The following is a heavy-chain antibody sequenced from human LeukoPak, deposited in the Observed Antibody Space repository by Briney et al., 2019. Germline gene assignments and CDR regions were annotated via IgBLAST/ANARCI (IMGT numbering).Heavy chain of an antibody. CDR2: IFYSGST. CDR3: ASTYYYGSGSYGPFDY. CDR1: GGSISSSSYY. V-gene: IGHV4-39*01. J-gene: IGHJ4*02. Sequence: PSETLSLTCTVSGGSISSSSYYWGWIRQPPGKGLEWIGSIFYSGSTYYNPSLKSRVTISVDTSKNQFSLKLSSVTAADTAVYYCASTYYYGSGSYGPFDYWGQGTLVTVSS. D-gene: IGHD3-10*01.